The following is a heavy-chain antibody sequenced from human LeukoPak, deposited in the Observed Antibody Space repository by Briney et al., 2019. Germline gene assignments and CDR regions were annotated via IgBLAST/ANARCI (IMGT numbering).Heavy chain of an antibody. D-gene: IGHD3-3*01. CDR1: GYSISSGYY. CDR3: ARTNYDFWSGYYLVDY. V-gene: IGHV4-38-2*02. Sequence: PSETLSLTCTVSGYSISSGYYWGWIRQPPGKGLEWIGSIYHSGSTYYNPSLKSRVTISVDTSKNQFSLKLSSVTAADTAVYYCARTNYDFWSGYYLVDYWGQGTLVTVSS. J-gene: IGHJ4*02. CDR2: IYHSGST.